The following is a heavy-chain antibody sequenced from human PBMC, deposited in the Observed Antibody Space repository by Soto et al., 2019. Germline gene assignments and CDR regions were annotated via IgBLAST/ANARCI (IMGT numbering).Heavy chain of an antibody. CDR1: GFKFSTYA. J-gene: IGHJ4*02. V-gene: IGHV3-30-3*01. D-gene: IGHD3-10*01. CDR2: ISYDGDNK. Sequence: QVQLVESGGGVVQAGRSLRLSCAASGFKFSTYAMHWVRQAPGKGLEWVAIISYDGDNKDYADSVKGRFTVSRDNSNNTLFLQMNSLRTEDTGVSYCARDASMAHFDYWGKGSLVIVSS. CDR3: ARDASMAHFDY.